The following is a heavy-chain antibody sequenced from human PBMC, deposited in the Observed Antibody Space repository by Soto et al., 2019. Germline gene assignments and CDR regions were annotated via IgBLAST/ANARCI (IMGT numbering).Heavy chain of an antibody. D-gene: IGHD3-3*01. V-gene: IGHV1-18*01. J-gene: IGHJ6*03. CDR3: ARVSGRCVTIFGVPCDRSMDV. Sequence: ASVKVSCKASGYTFTSYGISWVRQAPGQGLEWIGWISAYNGNTNYAQKLQGRVTMTTDTSTSTAYMELRSLRSDDTAVYYCARVSGRCVTIFGVPCDRSMDVWGKGTTVTVSS. CDR1: GYTFTSYG. CDR2: ISAYNGNT.